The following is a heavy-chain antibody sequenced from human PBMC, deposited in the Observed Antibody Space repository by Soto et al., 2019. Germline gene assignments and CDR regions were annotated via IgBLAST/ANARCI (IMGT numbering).Heavy chain of an antibody. D-gene: IGHD2-8*02. V-gene: IGHV4-30-4*01. Sequence: QVQLQESGPGLVKPSQTLSLTCTVSGGSISSDDYNWNWIRQPPGKGLEWIGNMYYSGNTYYNPSLKSRVTISVDTSKNQLSLKLTSVTAADTAVYYCARDWSTPYYYGMDVWGQGTTVTVSS. J-gene: IGHJ6*02. CDR1: GGSISSDDYN. CDR2: MYYSGNT. CDR3: ARDWSTPYYYGMDV.